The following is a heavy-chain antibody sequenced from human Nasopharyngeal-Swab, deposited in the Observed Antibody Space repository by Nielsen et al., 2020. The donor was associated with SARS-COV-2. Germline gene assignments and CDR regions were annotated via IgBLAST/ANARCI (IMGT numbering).Heavy chain of an antibody. V-gene: IGHV3-9*01. Sequence: SLKISCAASGFTFDDYAMHWVRQAPGKGLEWVSGISWNSGSIGYADSVKGRFTISRDNAKNSLYLQMSSLRAEDTAVYYCARDGLDYDFWSAYFMDVWGQGTTVTVSS. CDR3: ARDGLDYDFWSAYFMDV. CDR1: GFTFDDYA. CDR2: ISWNSGSI. J-gene: IGHJ6*02. D-gene: IGHD3-3*01.